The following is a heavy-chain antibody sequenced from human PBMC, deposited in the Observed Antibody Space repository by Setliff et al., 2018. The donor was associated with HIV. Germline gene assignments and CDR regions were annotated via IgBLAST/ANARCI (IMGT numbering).Heavy chain of an antibody. Sequence: SENLSLTCTVSGGSISSYYWTWIRQPPGKGLEWIGYIYTSGSTSYNPSLKSRLTISLDTSKNQFSLKLSSVTAADTAVYYCARRGRDGVFIMFATGFDPWGQGALVTVPS. CDR1: GGSISSYY. J-gene: IGHJ5*02. CDR2: IYTSGST. D-gene: IGHD2-8*01. CDR3: ARRGRDGVFIMFATGFDP. V-gene: IGHV4-4*09.